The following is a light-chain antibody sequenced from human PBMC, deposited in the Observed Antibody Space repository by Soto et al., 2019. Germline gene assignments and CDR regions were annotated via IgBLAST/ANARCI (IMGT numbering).Light chain of an antibody. V-gene: IGLV2-14*03. CDR3: SSYTSSSSYV. CDR1: SSDISGFYH. CDR2: DVS. Sequence: QSVLTQPASVSDSPGQSITISCIGTSSDISGFYHVSWHQQHPGKAPKLIIYDVSNRPSGVSNRFSGSKTGNTASLIISGLQAEDEADYYCSSYTSSSSYVFGSGTKLTVL. J-gene: IGLJ1*01.